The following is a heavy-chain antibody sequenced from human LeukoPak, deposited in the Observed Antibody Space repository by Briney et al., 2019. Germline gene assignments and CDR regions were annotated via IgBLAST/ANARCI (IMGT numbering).Heavy chain of an antibody. CDR1: GDSISSFY. Sequence: SETLSLTCTVSGDSISSFYWSWIRQPPGKGLEWIGHIYYSGSTNYNPSLKSRVTISVDTSKNQFSLKLSSVTAADTAVYFCASPRGDDSGGYYTWYFHHWGQGILVTVSS. CDR2: IYYSGST. J-gene: IGHJ1*01. CDR3: ASPRGDDSGGYYTWYFHH. D-gene: IGHD3-22*01. V-gene: IGHV4-59*08.